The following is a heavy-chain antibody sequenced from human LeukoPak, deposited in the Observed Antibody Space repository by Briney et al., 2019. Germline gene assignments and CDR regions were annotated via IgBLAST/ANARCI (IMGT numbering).Heavy chain of an antibody. V-gene: IGHV3-21*01. CDR3: ASTGDIVATIGFDY. D-gene: IGHD5-12*01. J-gene: IGHJ4*02. Sequence: GGSLRLSCAASGFTFSSYSMNWVRQAPGKGLEWVSSISSSSSYIYYADSVKGRFTISRDNAKNSLYLQMNSLRAEDTAVYYCASTGDIVATIGFDYWGQGTLVTVSS. CDR2: ISSSSSYI. CDR1: GFTFSSYS.